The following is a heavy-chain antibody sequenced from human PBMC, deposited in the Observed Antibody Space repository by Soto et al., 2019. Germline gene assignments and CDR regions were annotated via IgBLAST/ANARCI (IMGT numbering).Heavy chain of an antibody. V-gene: IGHV1-46*01. Sequence: ASVKVSCKASGYTFTSYYMHWVRQAPGQGLEWMGIINPSGGSTSYAQKFQGRVTMTRDTSTSTVYMELSSLRSEDTAVYYCARDVSMVRVPLGAFDIWGQGTMVTVSS. D-gene: IGHD3-10*01. J-gene: IGHJ3*02. CDR3: ARDVSMVRVPLGAFDI. CDR1: GYTFTSYY. CDR2: INPSGGST.